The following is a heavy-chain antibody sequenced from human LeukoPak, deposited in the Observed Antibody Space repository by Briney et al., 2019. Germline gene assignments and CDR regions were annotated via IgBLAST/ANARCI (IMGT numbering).Heavy chain of an antibody. D-gene: IGHD4-11*01. J-gene: IGHJ6*03. CDR3: ARVGTVTSLYYYYMDV. V-gene: IGHV3-48*01. Sequence: PGGSLRLSCAASGVTFSSYSMNWVRQAPGKGLEWVSYISSSSSTIYYADSVKGRFTISRDNAKNSLYLQMNSLRAEDTAVYYCARVGTVTSLYYYYMDVWGKGTTVTVSS. CDR2: ISSSSSTI. CDR1: GVTFSSYS.